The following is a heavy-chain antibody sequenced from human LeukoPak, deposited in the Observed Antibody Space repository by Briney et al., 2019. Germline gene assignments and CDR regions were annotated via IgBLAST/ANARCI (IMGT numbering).Heavy chain of an antibody. CDR3: ASEPPRGAFDI. Sequence: PGGSLRLSCGASGFTFSRYSMNWVRQAPGKGLEWVSSISSSSSYIYYADSVKGRFTISRDNAKNSLYLQMNSLRAEDTAVYYCASEPPRGAFDIWGQGTMVTVSS. J-gene: IGHJ3*02. CDR2: ISSSSSYI. D-gene: IGHD3-16*01. CDR1: GFTFSRYS. V-gene: IGHV3-21*01.